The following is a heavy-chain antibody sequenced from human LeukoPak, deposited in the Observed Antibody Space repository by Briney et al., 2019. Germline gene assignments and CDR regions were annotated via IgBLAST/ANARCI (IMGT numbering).Heavy chain of an antibody. J-gene: IGHJ5*02. D-gene: IGHD2-15*01. CDR1: GFTFSSYE. Sequence: GSLRLSCAASGFTFSSYEMNWVRQPPGKGLEWIGSIYYSGSTYYNPSLKSRVTISVDTSKNQLSLKLSSVTAADTAIYYCARDPATWWFDPWGQGTLVTVSS. CDR3: ARDPATWWFDP. CDR2: IYYSGST. V-gene: IGHV4-39*07.